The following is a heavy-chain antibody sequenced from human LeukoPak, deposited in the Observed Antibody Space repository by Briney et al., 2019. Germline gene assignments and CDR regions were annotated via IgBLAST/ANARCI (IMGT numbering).Heavy chain of an antibody. D-gene: IGHD6-25*01. CDR2: ISYTGST. J-gene: IGHJ4*02. CDR1: GGSISGYY. Sequence: PSETLSLTCTVSGGSISGYYWSWVRQPPGKGLKWIGYISYTGSTNYNPSLKSRVTISVDTSKNQFSLNVSSVTAADTALYYCASSVRLRPIDYWGQGTLVTVSS. CDR3: ASSVRLRPIDY. V-gene: IGHV4-59*01.